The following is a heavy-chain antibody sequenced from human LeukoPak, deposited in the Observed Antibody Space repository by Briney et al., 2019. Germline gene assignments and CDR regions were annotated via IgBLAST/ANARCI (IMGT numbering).Heavy chain of an antibody. CDR2: TNEHETEK. CDR1: GFSFSTYW. D-gene: IGHD3-16*01. V-gene: IGHV3-7*01. J-gene: IGHJ4*02. Sequence: PGGSLRLSCEVSGFSFSTYWMSWVRQAPGKGLEWVGQTNEHETEKYYGDAVRGRFTIYRDNAKNSLYLQMNSLRPEDTAVYYCARDSRGTTFDYWGQGTLVTVSS. CDR3: ARDSRGTTFDY.